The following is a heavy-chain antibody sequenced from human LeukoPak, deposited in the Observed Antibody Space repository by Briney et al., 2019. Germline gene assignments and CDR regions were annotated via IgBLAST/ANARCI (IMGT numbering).Heavy chain of an antibody. Sequence: SETLSLTCTVSGGSISSSSYYWGWIRQPPGKGLEWIGSIYYSGSTYYNPSLKSRVTISVDTSKNQFSLKLSSVTAADTAVYYCARPTYHSNAFDIWGQGTMVTVSS. D-gene: IGHD2/OR15-2a*01. J-gene: IGHJ3*02. CDR1: GGSISSSSYY. CDR2: IYYSGST. CDR3: ARPTYHSNAFDI. V-gene: IGHV4-39*01.